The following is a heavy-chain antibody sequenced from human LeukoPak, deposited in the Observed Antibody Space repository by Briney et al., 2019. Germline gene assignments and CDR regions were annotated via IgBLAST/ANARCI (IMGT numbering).Heavy chain of an antibody. V-gene: IGHV4-59*01. CDR2: ISYSGGT. J-gene: IGHJ4*02. Sequence: PSETLSLTCTVSGVSINNFYWSWIRQPPGKGLEWIGYISYSGGTNYNPSLKSRVSISVDTSKNQFSLKLKSVTAADTAVYYCARARESDQWGQGTLVTVSS. CDR3: ARARESDQ. CDR1: GVSINNFY. D-gene: IGHD3-10*01.